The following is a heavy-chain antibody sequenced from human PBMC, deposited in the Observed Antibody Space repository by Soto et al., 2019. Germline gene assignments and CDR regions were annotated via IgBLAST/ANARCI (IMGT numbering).Heavy chain of an antibody. J-gene: IGHJ6*02. CDR1: GYTFTTCG. CDR3: AREGEMPYYYYGMDV. D-gene: IGHD3-16*01. CDR2: ISGYNGHT. Sequence: GASVKVSCKASGYTFTTCGISWVRQAPGQGLEWMGWISGYNGHTKYAQKFQGRVTMTTDTSTSTVYMDLRSLRSDDTAVYYCAREGEMPYYYYGMDVWGQGTTVTVSS. V-gene: IGHV1-18*01.